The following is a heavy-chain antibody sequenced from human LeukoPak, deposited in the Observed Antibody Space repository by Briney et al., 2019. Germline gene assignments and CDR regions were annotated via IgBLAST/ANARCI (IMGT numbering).Heavy chain of an antibody. CDR1: GGTFSSYA. J-gene: IGHJ4*02. V-gene: IGHV1-69*05. Sequence: SVKVSCKASGGTFSSYAISWVRQAPGQGLEWMGGIIPIFGTANYAQKFQGRVTMTRDTSISTAYMELSRLRSDDTAVYYCALNWYYDILTGYLEDWGQGTLVTVSS. CDR2: IIPIFGTA. D-gene: IGHD3-9*01. CDR3: ALNWYYDILTGYLED.